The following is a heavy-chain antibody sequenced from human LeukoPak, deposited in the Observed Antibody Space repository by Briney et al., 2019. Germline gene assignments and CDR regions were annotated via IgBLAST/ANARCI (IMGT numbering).Heavy chain of an antibody. J-gene: IGHJ6*02. CDR2: INHGGST. Sequence: SETLSLTCAVYGGSFSGYYWSWIRQPPGKGLEWIGEINHGGSTNYNPSLKSRVTISVDTSKNQFSLKLSSVTAADTAVYYCARAKYYYDSSGYYGYYYYYYGMDVWGQGTTVTVSS. CDR3: ARAKYYYDSSGYYGYYYYYYGMDV. V-gene: IGHV4-34*01. D-gene: IGHD3-22*01. CDR1: GGSFSGYY.